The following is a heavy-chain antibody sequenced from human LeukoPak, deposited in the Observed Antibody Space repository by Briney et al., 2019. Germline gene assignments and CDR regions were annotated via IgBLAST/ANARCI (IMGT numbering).Heavy chain of an antibody. J-gene: IGHJ4*02. CDR2: INGRGNYI. CDR1: GFTFSTYN. CDR3: AKDILYSYGYLDY. V-gene: IGHV3-21*01. D-gene: IGHD5-18*01. Sequence: PGGSLRLSCAASGFTFSTYNMNWVRQAPGKGLEWVSSINGRGNYIYYADSVKGRFTISRDNSKNTLSLQMNSLRAEDTAVYYCAKDILYSYGYLDYWGQGTLVTVSS.